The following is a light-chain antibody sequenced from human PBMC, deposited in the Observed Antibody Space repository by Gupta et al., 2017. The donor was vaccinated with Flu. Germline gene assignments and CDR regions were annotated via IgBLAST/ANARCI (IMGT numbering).Light chain of an antibody. Sequence: QSVLTQPPSVSAAPGQKVTILCSGSSSNIGKNYVSWYQQFPGTAPRLLVYEDDRRPSGIPDRFSGSKSGTSATLGIIGRQTGDEADYYCGTWDSGLWVFGGGTKLTVL. CDR1: SSNIGKNY. CDR3: GTWDSGLWV. V-gene: IGLV1-51*02. J-gene: IGLJ3*02. CDR2: EDD.